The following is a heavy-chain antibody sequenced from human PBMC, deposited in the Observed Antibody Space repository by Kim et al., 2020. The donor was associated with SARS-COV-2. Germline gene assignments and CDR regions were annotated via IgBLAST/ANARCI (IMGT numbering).Heavy chain of an antibody. D-gene: IGHD3-3*01. J-gene: IGHJ4*02. CDR3: ARDSLLRQSNLFDY. V-gene: IGHV3-21*01. Sequence: GGSLRLSCAASGFTFSSYSMNWVRQAPGKGLEWVSSISSSSSYIYYADSVKGRFTISRDNAKNSLYLQMNSLRAEDTAVYYCARDSLLRQSNLFDYWGQGTLVTVSS. CDR1: GFTFSSYS. CDR2: ISSSSSYI.